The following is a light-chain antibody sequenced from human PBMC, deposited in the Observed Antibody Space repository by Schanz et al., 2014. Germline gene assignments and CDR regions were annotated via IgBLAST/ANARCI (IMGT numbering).Light chain of an antibody. J-gene: IGKJ1*01. Sequence: DIQMTQSPSTLSASVGDRVTITCRASQSTSFWLAWYQQKPGKAPNLLIYDASSLESGVPSRFSGSGSGTDFPLPSSRLQSDNSANYYCKQYHSLWTFGQGTKVEIK. CDR3: KQYHSLWT. CDR2: DAS. V-gene: IGKV1-5*01. CDR1: QSTSFW.